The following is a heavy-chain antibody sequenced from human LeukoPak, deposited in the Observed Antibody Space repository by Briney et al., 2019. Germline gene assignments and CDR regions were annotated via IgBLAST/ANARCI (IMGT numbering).Heavy chain of an antibody. V-gene: IGHV3-30*02. CDR1: GFTFSSNG. Sequence: GGSLRLSCAASGFTFSSNGMQWFRQAPGKGLEWVAFIHYDGSNKYYANSVKGRFTISRDNSKNTLYLHMNSLRAEDTAVYYCAKDPIRGVRPYYFSSWGQGTLVTVSS. D-gene: IGHD3-10*01. J-gene: IGHJ4*02. CDR2: IHYDGSNK. CDR3: AKDPIRGVRPYYFSS.